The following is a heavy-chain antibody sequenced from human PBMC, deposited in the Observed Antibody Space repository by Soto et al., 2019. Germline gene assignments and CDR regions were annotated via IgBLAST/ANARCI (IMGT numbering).Heavy chain of an antibody. CDR3: TKDRDTHQGRLYYQALDV. CDR1: GFTFNNYI. D-gene: IGHD3-10*01. V-gene: IGHV3-30*04. J-gene: IGHJ6*02. CDR2: ISSDGSST. Sequence: SLRLSCSASGFTFNNYIMHWVRQAPGKGLDWVAAISSDGSSTYYAESLKGRFTISRDNSKSTMYLQMDSLRSEDTAVYYCTKDRDTHQGRLYYQALDVWGQGTTVTVSS.